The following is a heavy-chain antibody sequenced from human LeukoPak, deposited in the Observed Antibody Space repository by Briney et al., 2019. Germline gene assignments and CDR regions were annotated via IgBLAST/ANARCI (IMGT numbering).Heavy chain of an antibody. CDR2: ISGRGDYT. Sequence: GGSLRLSCAVSGFTFSDYYMSWIRQAPGKGLEWLSYISGRGDYTNYADSVKGRFTISGDNAKKSLYLQMNSLRAEDTAVYYCVGFYYSAFFDYWGQGTLVTVSS. CDR1: GFTFSDYY. D-gene: IGHD4/OR15-4a*01. V-gene: IGHV3-11*03. CDR3: VGFYYSAFFDY. J-gene: IGHJ4*02.